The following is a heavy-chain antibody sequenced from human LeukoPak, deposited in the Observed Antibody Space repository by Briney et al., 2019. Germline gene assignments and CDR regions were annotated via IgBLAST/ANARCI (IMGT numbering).Heavy chain of an antibody. D-gene: IGHD3-16*02. CDR1: GGSFSGYY. CDR3: ARHRYDYVWGNYRDWGGSLNWFDP. J-gene: IGHJ5*02. CDR2: IYYSGST. V-gene: IGHV4-39*01. Sequence: PSETLSLTCAVYGGSFSGYYWGWIRQPPGKGLEWIGSIYYSGSTYYNQSPKSRVTISVDTSKNQFSLKLSSMTAADTAVYYCARHRYDYVWGNYRDWGGSLNWFDPWGQGTLVTVSS.